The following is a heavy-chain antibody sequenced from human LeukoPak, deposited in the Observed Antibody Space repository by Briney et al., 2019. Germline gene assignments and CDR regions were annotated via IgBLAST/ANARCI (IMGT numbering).Heavy chain of an antibody. J-gene: IGHJ4*02. Sequence: ASETLSLTCTVSGSSISSGYYWGWIRQPPGKGLEWIGSIYYSGSTYYNPSLKSRVTISVDTSKNQFSLKLSSVTAADTAVYYCARDPHIAAFDYWGQGTLVTVSS. CDR3: ARDPHIAAFDY. V-gene: IGHV4-38-2*02. CDR2: IYYSGST. CDR1: GSSISSGYY. D-gene: IGHD6-25*01.